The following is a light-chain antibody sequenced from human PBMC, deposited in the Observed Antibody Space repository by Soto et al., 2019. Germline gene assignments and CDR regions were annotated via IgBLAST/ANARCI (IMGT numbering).Light chain of an antibody. CDR1: SSDIGGFNY. V-gene: IGLV2-14*03. J-gene: IGLJ2*01. CDR2: DVT. CDR3: SSYSRSTTHVV. Sequence: QSALTQPASVSGSPGRSVTISCTGTSSDIGGFNYVSWYQHLPGRAPKLIIYDVTNRPSGISYRFSASKSGGTASLTISGPQAEDEAYYYCSSYSRSTTHVVFGGGTKLTVL.